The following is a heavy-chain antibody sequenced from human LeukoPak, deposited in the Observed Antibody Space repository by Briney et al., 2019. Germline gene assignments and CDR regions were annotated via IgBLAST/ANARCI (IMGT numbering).Heavy chain of an antibody. V-gene: IGHV1-2*02. Sequence: ASVKVSCKSSGYTFTGYYMHWVRPAPGQGLEWMGWINPNSGGTNYAQKFQGRVTMTRDTSISTAYMELSRLRSDDTAVYYCARDSHCSSTSCYDWFDPWGQGTLVTVSS. D-gene: IGHD2-2*01. J-gene: IGHJ5*02. CDR3: ARDSHCSSTSCYDWFDP. CDR1: GYTFTGYY. CDR2: INPNSGGT.